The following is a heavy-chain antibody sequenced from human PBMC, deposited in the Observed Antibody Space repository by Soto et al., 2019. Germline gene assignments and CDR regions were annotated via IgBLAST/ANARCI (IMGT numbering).Heavy chain of an antibody. Sequence: PGGSLRLSFAASGFTFSSYSMNWVRQAPGKGLEWVSSISSGSSYIYYADSVKGRFTISRDNAKNSLYLQMNSLRAEDTAVYYCARDGYCSGGSCYPYGMDVWGQGTTVTVSS. V-gene: IGHV3-21*01. CDR2: ISSGSSYI. D-gene: IGHD2-15*01. CDR3: ARDGYCSGGSCYPYGMDV. J-gene: IGHJ6*02. CDR1: GFTFSSYS.